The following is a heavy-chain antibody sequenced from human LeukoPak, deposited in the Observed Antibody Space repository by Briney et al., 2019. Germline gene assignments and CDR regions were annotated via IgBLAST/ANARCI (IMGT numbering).Heavy chain of an antibody. D-gene: IGHD2-2*02. V-gene: IGHV1-3*01. CDR3: ARARVVVPAAIHIYAFDI. CDR1: GYTFTSYA. CDR2: INAGNGNT. Sequence: ASVKVSCKASGYTFTSYAMHWVRQAPGQRLEWMGWINAGNGNTKYSQKFQGRVTITRDTSASTAYMELSSLRSEDTAVYYCARARVVVPAAIHIYAFDIWGQGTMVTVSS. J-gene: IGHJ3*02.